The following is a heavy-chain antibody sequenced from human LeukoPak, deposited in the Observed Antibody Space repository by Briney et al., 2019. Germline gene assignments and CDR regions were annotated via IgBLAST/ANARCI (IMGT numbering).Heavy chain of an antibody. Sequence: PSETLSLTCAVYGGSFSGYYWSWIRQPPGKGLEWIGEINHSGSTNYNPSLKSRVTISVDTSKNQFSLKLSSVTAADTAVYYCATDIAAAGDWFDPWGQGTLVTVSS. CDR1: GGSFSGYY. V-gene: IGHV4-34*01. J-gene: IGHJ5*02. CDR3: ATDIAAAGDWFDP. D-gene: IGHD6-13*01. CDR2: INHSGST.